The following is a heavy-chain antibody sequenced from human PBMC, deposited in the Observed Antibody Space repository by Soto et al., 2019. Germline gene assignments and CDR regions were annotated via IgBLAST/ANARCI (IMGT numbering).Heavy chain of an antibody. J-gene: IGHJ4*02. D-gene: IGHD3-22*01. V-gene: IGHV1-69*13. Sequence: SVKVSCKASGGTFSSYAIRWVRQAPGQGLEWMGGIIPIFGTANYAQKFQGRVTITADESTSTAYMELSSLRSEDTAVYYCARARRDYYDSSGYNGLLNYWGQGTLVTVSS. CDR1: GGTFSSYA. CDR2: IIPIFGTA. CDR3: ARARRDYYDSSGYNGLLNY.